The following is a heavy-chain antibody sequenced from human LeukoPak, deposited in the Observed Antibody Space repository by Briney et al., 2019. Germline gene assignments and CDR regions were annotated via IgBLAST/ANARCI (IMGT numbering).Heavy chain of an antibody. D-gene: IGHD4-11*01. CDR1: DGSFTGYF. J-gene: IGHJ4*02. Sequence: SETLSLACAVYDGSFTGYFWNWIRQSPGKGLEWIGEINHRGSTNYNPSLKSRLTISVDTSKNQFSLRLTSVTAADTGVYFCARDPTTVMTVPWYFDTWGQGTLVTVSS. CDR3: ARDPTTVMTVPWYFDT. V-gene: IGHV4-34*01. CDR2: INHRGST.